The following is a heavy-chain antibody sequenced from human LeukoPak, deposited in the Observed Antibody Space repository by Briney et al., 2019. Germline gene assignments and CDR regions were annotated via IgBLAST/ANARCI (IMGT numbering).Heavy chain of an antibody. D-gene: IGHD1-26*01. J-gene: IGHJ5*02. V-gene: IGHV3-49*04. CDR2: FRSKTYGGTT. Sequence: PGRSLRLSCTASALRSVDYTVSWVRQAPGRGLEWVGFFRSKTYGGTTAYAAAVKGRLTISRDDSKSIAYLQMNSLKTEDTAVYYCSVGSRGTYIPTFDLWGQGTLVTVSS. CDR3: SVGSRGTYIPTFDL. CDR1: ALRSVDYT.